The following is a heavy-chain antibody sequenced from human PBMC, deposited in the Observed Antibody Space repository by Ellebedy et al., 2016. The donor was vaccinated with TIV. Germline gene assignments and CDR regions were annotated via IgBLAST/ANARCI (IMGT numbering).Heavy chain of an antibody. CDR1: GFTFSSYW. V-gene: IGHV3-7*01. CDR2: IKQDGSEK. Sequence: GGSLRLXXAASGFTFSSYWMSWVRQAPGKGLEWVANIKQDGSEKYYVDSVKGRFTISRDNAKNSLYLQMNSLRAEDTAVYYCARESGYSGFLKGYWGQGTLVTVSS. D-gene: IGHD5-12*01. CDR3: ARESGYSGFLKGY. J-gene: IGHJ4*02.